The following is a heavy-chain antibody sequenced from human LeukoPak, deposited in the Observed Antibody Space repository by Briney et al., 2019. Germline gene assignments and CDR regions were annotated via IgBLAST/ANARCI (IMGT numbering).Heavy chain of an antibody. CDR3: ARGIKVAWFDP. J-gene: IGHJ5*02. CDR2: IYYSGST. D-gene: IGHD2-15*01. Sequence: SETLSLTCTVSGGSISSYYWSWIRQPPGKGLEWIGYIYYSGSTNYNPSLKSRVTISVDTSKNQFSLKLSSVTAADTAVYYCARGIKVAWFDPWGQGTLVTVSS. V-gene: IGHV4-59*12. CDR1: GGSISSYY.